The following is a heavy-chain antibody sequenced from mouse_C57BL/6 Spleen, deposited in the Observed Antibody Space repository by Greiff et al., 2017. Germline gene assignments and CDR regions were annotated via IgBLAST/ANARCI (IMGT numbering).Heavy chain of an antibody. D-gene: IGHD1-1*01. J-gene: IGHJ1*03. CDR1: GYTFTSYG. CDR3: ARSAGSRGYFDV. CDR2: IYPRSGNT. Sequence: QVQLKQSGAELARPGASVKLSCKASGYTFTSYGISWVKQRTGQGLEWIGEIYPRSGNTYYNEKFKGKATLTADKSSSTAYMELRSLTSEDSAVYFCARSAGSRGYFDVWGTGTTVTVSS. V-gene: IGHV1-81*01.